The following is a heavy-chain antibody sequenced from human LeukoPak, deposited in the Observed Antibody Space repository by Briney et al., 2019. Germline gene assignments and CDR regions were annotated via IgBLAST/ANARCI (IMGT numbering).Heavy chain of an antibody. CDR3: ARDQRDLAAGGLVGFDP. D-gene: IGHD6-13*01. V-gene: IGHV1-69*01. Sequence: GSSVKVSCKASGGTFSSYAISWVRQAPGQGLEWMGGIIPIFGTANYAQKFQGRVTITADESASTAYMELSSLRSEDTAVYYCARDQRDLAAGGLVGFDPWGQGTLVTVSS. CDR1: GGTFSSYA. CDR2: IIPIFGTA. J-gene: IGHJ5*02.